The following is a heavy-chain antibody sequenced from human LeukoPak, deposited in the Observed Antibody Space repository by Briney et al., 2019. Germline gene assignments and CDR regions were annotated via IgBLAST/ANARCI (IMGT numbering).Heavy chain of an antibody. J-gene: IGHJ4*02. Sequence: SETLSLTYMLSLGCLSSRRYLEREIRQPPGKGLEWIGSIYYSGSTYYNPSLKSRVTISVDTSKNQFSLKLRSVTAADTAVYYCSRFTSTVAGPTGHFKYGGQGTLVTVSS. D-gene: IGHD6-13*01. CDR1: LGCLSSRRYL. CDR2: IYYSGST. V-gene: IGHV4-39*01. CDR3: SRFTSTVAGPTGHFKY.